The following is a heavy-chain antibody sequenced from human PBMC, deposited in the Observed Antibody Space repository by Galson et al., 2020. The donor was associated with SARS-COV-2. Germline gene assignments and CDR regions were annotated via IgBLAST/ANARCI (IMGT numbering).Heavy chain of an antibody. CDR3: ARGRIAAAGIVVGFYYYGMDV. CDR2: INHSGST. Sequence: SETLSLTCAVYGGSFSGYYWSWIRQSPGKGLEWIGEINHSGSTNYNPSPKSRVTISVDTSKNQFSLKLSSVTAADTAVYYCARGRIAAAGIVVGFYYYGMDVWGQGTTVTVAS. J-gene: IGHJ6*02. CDR1: GGSFSGYY. D-gene: IGHD6-13*01. V-gene: IGHV4-34*01.